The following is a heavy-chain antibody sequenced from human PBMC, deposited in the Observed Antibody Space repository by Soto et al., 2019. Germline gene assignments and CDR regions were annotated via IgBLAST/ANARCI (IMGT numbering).Heavy chain of an antibody. Sequence: SGTLSLTCTVSGGSISSGDYYWSWIRQPPGKGLEWIGYIYYSGSTYYSPSLKSRVTISVDTSKNQFSLKLSSVTAADTAVYYCARLLYVNGRRWYLFDYWGQGTLVTVYS. D-gene: IGHD2-15*01. J-gene: IGHJ4*02. CDR3: ARLLYVNGRRWYLFDY. V-gene: IGHV4-30-4*01. CDR2: IYYSGST. CDR1: GGSISSGDYY.